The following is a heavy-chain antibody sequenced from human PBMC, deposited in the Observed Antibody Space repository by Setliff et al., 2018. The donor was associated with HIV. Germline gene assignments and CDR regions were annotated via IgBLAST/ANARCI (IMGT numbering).Heavy chain of an antibody. CDR1: DDSLSRSDFY. CDR3: ARHVPRSSRIDY. J-gene: IGHJ4*02. D-gene: IGHD6-13*01. Sequence: SETLSLTCTVTDDSLSRSDFYWAWIRQPPEKGLEWVASIYDTGDTNYNPSLKSRVTMSVDTSKNQFSLKLGSVTAADTAVYYCARHVPRSSRIDYWGQGTLVTVSS. V-gene: IGHV4-39*01. CDR2: IYDTGDT.